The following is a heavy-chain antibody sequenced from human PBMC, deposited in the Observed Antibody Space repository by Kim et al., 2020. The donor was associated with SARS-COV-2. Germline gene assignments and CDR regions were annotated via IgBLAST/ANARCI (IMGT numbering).Heavy chain of an antibody. D-gene: IGHD5-18*01. Sequence: GGSLRLSCAASGFTFSSYAMHWVRQAPGKGLEWVAVISYDGSNKYYADSVKGRFTISRDNSKNTLYLQMNSMRAEDTSIYYCARDLLRYSYGKAFDIWG. CDR2: ISYDGSNK. J-gene: IGHJ3*02. CDR1: GFTFSSYA. CDR3: ARDLLRYSYGKAFDI. V-gene: IGHV3-30*04.